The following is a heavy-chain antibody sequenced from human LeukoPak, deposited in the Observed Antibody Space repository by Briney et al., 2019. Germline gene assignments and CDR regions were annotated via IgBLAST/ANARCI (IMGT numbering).Heavy chain of an antibody. CDR1: GGTFSSYT. CDR2: IIPILGIA. D-gene: IGHD6-6*01. CDR3: ARSRQGQLVREDS. Sequence: ASVKVSCKASGGTFSSYTISWVRQAPGQGLEWMGRIIPILGIANYAQKFQGRVTITADKSTSTAYMELSSLRSEGTAVYYCARSRQGQLVREDSWGQGTLVTVSS. V-gene: IGHV1-69*02. J-gene: IGHJ4*02.